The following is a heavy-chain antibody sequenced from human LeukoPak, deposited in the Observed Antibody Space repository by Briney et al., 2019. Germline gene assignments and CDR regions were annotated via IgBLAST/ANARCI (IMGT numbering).Heavy chain of an antibody. D-gene: IGHD6-19*01. CDR2: IYHSGST. J-gene: IGHJ4*02. V-gene: IGHV4-30-2*01. CDR1: GGSISSGGYY. CDR3: ARVSSSGWYEGGYFDY. Sequence: KSSETLSLTCTVSGGSISSGGYYWSWIRQPPGKGLEWIGYIYHSGSTYYNPSLKSRVTISVDRSKNQFSLKLSSVTAADTAVYYCARVSSSGWYEGGYFDYWGQGTLVTVSS.